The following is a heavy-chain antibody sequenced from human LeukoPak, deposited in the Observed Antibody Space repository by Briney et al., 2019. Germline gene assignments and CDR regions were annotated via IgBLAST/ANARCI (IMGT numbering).Heavy chain of an antibody. CDR3: VKGDGPTIYYHLHY. J-gene: IGHJ4*02. CDR1: GFTLEDYA. D-gene: IGHD3-22*01. Sequence: PGRSLRLSCAASGFTLEDYAMHWVRQAPGKGLEWVAGISWDSGSIHYADSVKGRFTISRDNAKDSLYLQLNSLRLEDTAFHFCVKGDGPTIYYHLHYWGQGTLVTVSS. V-gene: IGHV3-9*01. CDR2: ISWDSGSI.